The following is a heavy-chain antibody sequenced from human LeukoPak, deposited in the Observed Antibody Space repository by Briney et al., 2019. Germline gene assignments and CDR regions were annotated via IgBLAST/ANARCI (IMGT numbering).Heavy chain of an antibody. CDR3: AKGGSGYFLDL. D-gene: IGHD3-22*01. Sequence: GGSLRLSCAASGFIFNNYGLIWVRQAPGKGPEWVSAISNDGGGTTYADFVKGRFTISRDNSRNTLFLQMNSLRGDDTALYYCAKGGSGYFLDLWGQGTLVTVSS. CDR2: ISNDGGGT. CDR1: GFIFNNYG. V-gene: IGHV3-23*01. J-gene: IGHJ5*02.